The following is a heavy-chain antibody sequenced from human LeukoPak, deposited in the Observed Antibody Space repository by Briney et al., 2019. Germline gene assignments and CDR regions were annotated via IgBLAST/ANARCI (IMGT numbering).Heavy chain of an antibody. CDR2: ISGSGGST. J-gene: IGHJ6*02. CDR3: AKERQANPLYYYYGMDV. Sequence: GGSLRLSCAASGFTFSSYAMSWVRQAPGKGLEWVSAISGSGGSTYYADSVKGRFTISRDNSKNTLYLQMNSLRAEDTAVYYCAKERQANPLYYYYGMDVWGQGTTVTVSS. V-gene: IGHV3-23*01. CDR1: GFTFSSYA.